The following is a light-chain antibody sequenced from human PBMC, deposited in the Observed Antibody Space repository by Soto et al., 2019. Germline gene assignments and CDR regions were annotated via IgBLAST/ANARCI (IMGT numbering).Light chain of an antibody. CDR2: GDN. CDR3: AAWDGSLNNVL. Sequence: QSVLTQPPSASGTPGQRVTISCSGSGSSIGTNTVNWYRQLPGTAPKLLIYGDNQRPSGVPDRFSGSKSGTSASLAISGLEAEEEADYYCAAWDGSLNNVLFGGGTKVTVL. CDR1: GSSIGTNT. J-gene: IGLJ2*01. V-gene: IGLV1-44*01.